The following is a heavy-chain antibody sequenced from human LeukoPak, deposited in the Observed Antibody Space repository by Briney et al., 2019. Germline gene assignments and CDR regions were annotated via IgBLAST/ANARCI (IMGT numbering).Heavy chain of an antibody. V-gene: IGHV4-34*01. CDR1: GGSFSGYY. J-gene: IGHJ4*02. Sequence: SETLSLTCAVYGGSFSGYYWSWIRQPPGKGLEWIGEINHSGSTNYNPSLKSRVTISVDTSKNQFSLKLSSVTAADTALYYCARGWGPAYCGGDCHRHFDYWGQGTLVTVSS. D-gene: IGHD2-21*02. CDR3: ARGWGPAYCGGDCHRHFDY. CDR2: INHSGST.